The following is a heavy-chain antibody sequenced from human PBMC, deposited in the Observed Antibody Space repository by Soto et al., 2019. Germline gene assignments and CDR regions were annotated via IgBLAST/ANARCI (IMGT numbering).Heavy chain of an antibody. CDR2: IYYSGST. CDR1: GGSISSYY. Sequence: SETLSLTCTVSGGSISSYYWSWIRQPPGKGLEWIGYIYYSGSTNYNPSLKSRVTISVDTSKNQFSLKLSSVTAADTAVYYCERRYGSCVDYWGQGTLVTVSS. V-gene: IGHV4-59*08. D-gene: IGHD5-18*01. CDR3: ERRYGSCVDY. J-gene: IGHJ4*02.